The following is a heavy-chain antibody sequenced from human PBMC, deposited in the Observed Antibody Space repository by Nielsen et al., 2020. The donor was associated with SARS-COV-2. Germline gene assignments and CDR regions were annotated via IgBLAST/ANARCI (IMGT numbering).Heavy chain of an antibody. J-gene: IGHJ3*02. Sequence: GVLKISRAASGFTFSSYDMHWVRQATGKGLEWVSAIGTAGDTYYPGSVKGRFTISRENAKNSLYLQMNSLRAGDTAVYYCARGGMTTGPFDIWGQGTMVTVSS. V-gene: IGHV3-13*04. CDR1: GFTFSSYD. CDR2: IGTAGDT. D-gene: IGHD4-17*01. CDR3: ARGGMTTGPFDI.